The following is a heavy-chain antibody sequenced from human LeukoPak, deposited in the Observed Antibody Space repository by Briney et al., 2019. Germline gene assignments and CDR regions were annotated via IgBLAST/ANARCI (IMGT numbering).Heavy chain of an antibody. D-gene: IGHD3-22*01. Sequence: GGSLRLSCAASGFTFSSYAMSWVRQAPGKGLEWVSAISGSGGSTYYADSVKGRFTISRDNSKNTLYLQMNSLRAEDTAVYYCAKDIHVDSSGPYYYYYGMDAWGQGTTVTVSS. CDR2: ISGSGGST. J-gene: IGHJ6*02. CDR3: AKDIHVDSSGPYYYYYGMDA. V-gene: IGHV3-23*01. CDR1: GFTFSSYA.